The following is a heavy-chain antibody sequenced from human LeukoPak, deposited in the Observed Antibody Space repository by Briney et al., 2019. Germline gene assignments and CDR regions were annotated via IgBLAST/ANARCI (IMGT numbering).Heavy chain of an antibody. CDR3: ASGYCSGGSCYFYYYYGMDV. Sequence: SETLSLTCTVSGGSISSYYWSWIRQPAGKGLEWIGRIYTSGSTNYNPSLKSRVTMSVDTSKNQFSLKLSSVTAADTAVYYCASGYCSGGSCYFYYYYGMDVWGQGTTVTVSS. CDR2: IYTSGST. V-gene: IGHV4-4*07. D-gene: IGHD2-15*01. CDR1: GGSISSYY. J-gene: IGHJ6*02.